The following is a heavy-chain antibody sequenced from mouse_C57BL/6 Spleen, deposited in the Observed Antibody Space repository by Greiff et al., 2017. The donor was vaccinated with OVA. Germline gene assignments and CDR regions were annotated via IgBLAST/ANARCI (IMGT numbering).Heavy chain of an antibody. V-gene: IGHV2-9-1*01. Sequence: VQLQQSGPGLVAPSQSLSITCTVSGFSLTSYAISWVRQPPGKGLEWLGVIWTGGGTNYNSALKSRLSISKYNSKSQVFLKMNSLQTDDTARYYCARNKYSSGYYAMDYWGQGTSVTVSS. J-gene: IGHJ4*01. CDR2: IWTGGGT. CDR1: GFSLTSYA. CDR3: ARNKYSSGYYAMDY. D-gene: IGHD3-2*02.